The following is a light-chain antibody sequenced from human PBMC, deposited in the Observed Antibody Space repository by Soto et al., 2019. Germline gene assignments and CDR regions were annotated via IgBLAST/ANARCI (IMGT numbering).Light chain of an antibody. CDR2: DAS. Sequence: DIQMTQSPSSLSASVGDRVTITCRASQSISSYLNWYQQKPRKAPKLLIYDASSLHSGVPSRFSGSGSGTDFILTITSLQPEDSATYYCQQSYSTPLTFGGGTRVEI. CDR1: QSISSY. V-gene: IGKV1-39*01. CDR3: QQSYSTPLT. J-gene: IGKJ4*01.